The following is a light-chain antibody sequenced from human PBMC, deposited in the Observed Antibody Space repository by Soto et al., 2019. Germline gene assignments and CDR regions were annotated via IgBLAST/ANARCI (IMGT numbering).Light chain of an antibody. CDR1: QSVTNRY. V-gene: IGKV3-20*01. CDR2: GIS. CDR3: QHYSSLQHT. Sequence: ESVFTQSPGTLSLSPGERATLSCRASQSVTNRYFAWYQQRPGQAPRLLIYGISNRATGIPDRFSGSGSCRGLTLTISRLEPEDFVVYYCQHYSSLQHTLGQGTKVDIK. J-gene: IGKJ2*01.